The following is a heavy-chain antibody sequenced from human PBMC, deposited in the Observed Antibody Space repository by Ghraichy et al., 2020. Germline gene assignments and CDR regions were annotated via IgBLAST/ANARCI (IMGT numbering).Heavy chain of an antibody. J-gene: IGHJ4*02. CDR2: IKEDGSEE. CDR3: ARLDSTLVTGGK. D-gene: IGHD3-9*01. Sequence: GGSLRLSCAASGFTFRRSWMSWVRQAPGKGLEWVAMIKEDGSEERYVGSVRGRFTISSDNAKNSLFLQMNSLRAEDTAVYYCARLDSTLVTGGKWGQGTLVTVSS. CDR1: GFTFRRSW. V-gene: IGHV3-7*01.